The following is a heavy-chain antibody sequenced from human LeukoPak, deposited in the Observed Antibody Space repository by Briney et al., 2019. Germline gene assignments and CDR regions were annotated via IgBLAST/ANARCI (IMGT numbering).Heavy chain of an antibody. J-gene: IGHJ4*02. CDR2: IYYSGST. D-gene: IGHD5-12*01. CDR1: GCSISSGGYY. CDR3: ARDRGYVGRYYFDY. V-gene: IGHV4-31*03. Sequence: KPSQTLSLTCTVSGCSISSGGYYWSWLRQHPGKGLEWIGYIYYSGSTYYNPSLKSRVTISVDTSKNQFSLKLSSVTAADTAVYYCARDRGYVGRYYFDYWGQGTLVTVSS.